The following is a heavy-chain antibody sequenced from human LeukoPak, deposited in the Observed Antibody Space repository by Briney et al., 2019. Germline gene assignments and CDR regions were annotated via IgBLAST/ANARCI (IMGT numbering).Heavy chain of an antibody. CDR1: GFTFSSYR. V-gene: IGHV3-72*01. J-gene: IGHJ3*02. CDR3: ARSYSSGITRDFGAFDI. D-gene: IGHD3-22*01. CDR2: TRNKANSYTT. Sequence: GGSLRLSCAASGFTFSSYRMNWVRQAPGKGLEWVGRTRNKANSYTTQYAASVKGRFTISRDNSKNSLYLQMNSLKTEDTAVYYCARSYSSGITRDFGAFDIWGQGTMVTVS.